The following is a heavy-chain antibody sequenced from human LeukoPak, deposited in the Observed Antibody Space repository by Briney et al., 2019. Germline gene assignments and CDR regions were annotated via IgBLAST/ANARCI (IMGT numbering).Heavy chain of an antibody. CDR3: ARGGAVAGIMDV. CDR2: INSDGSST. D-gene: IGHD6-13*01. V-gene: IGHV3-74*01. CDR1: RFTFSSYW. Sequence: GGSLRLSCAASRFTFSSYWMHRVRQAPGKGLVWVSRINSDGSSTTYADSVKGRFTISRDNAKNTLYLQMNSLRAEDTAVYYCARGGAVAGIMDVWGKGTTVTVSA. J-gene: IGHJ6*04.